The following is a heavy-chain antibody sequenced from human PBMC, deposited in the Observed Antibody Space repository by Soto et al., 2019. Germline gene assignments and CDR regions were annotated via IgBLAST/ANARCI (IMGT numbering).Heavy chain of an antibody. CDR2: IWYDGSIK. Sequence: EQLVESGGGVVQPGQSLRLSCAASGFTFNTYGMHWVRQIPGKGLQWVAIIWYDGSIKYYADSVKGRFTISRDNSRNTLYLQMNSLRDEDTAVYYCARIDCTGNNCNPYYHYGMDVWGQGTTVTVSS. V-gene: IGHV3-33*01. CDR3: ARIDCTGNNCNPYYHYGMDV. CDR1: GFTFNTYG. D-gene: IGHD2-8*02. J-gene: IGHJ6*02.